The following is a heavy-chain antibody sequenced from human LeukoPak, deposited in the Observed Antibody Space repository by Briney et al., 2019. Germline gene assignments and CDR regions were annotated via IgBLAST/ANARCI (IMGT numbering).Heavy chain of an antibody. J-gene: IGHJ6*03. D-gene: IGHD6-13*01. CDR3: AGARTSSSWINYYYYYMDV. CDR1: GFTVSSNY. CDR2: IYSGGST. Sequence: GGSLRLSCAASGFTVSSNYMSWVRQAPGKGLEWVSVIYSGGSTYYADSVKGRFTISRDNSKNTLYLQTSSLRAEDTAVYYCAGARTSSSWINYYYYYMDVWGKGTTVTVSS. V-gene: IGHV3-53*01.